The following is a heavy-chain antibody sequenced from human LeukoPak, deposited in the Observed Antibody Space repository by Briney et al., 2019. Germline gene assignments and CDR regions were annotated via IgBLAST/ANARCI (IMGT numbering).Heavy chain of an antibody. CDR2: ISGGGERT. V-gene: IGHV3-23*01. J-gene: IGHJ5*02. Sequence: GGSLRLSCAASGIVFSNTAMNWARQSPGRGLEWVSAISGGGERTFYADSVKGRFCISRDNSKNMLYLQMNSLRADDTAIYYCGKDGGQYSSGPEFDPRGQGALVTVSS. D-gene: IGHD6-19*01. CDR3: GKDGGQYSSGPEFDP. CDR1: GIVFSNTA.